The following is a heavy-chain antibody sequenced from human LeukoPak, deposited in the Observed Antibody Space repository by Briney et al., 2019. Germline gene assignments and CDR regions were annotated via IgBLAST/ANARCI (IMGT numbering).Heavy chain of an antibody. CDR1: GGSMSSYY. CDR3: ARMGAHAFDI. J-gene: IGHJ3*02. CDR2: IYDSEST. Sequence: SETLSLTCTVSGGSMSSYYWSWIRQPPGKGLEWIGYIYDSESTNHNPSLKSRVTISVDTSKNQFSLKLSSVTAADTAVYYCARMGAHAFDIWGQGTMVTVSS. D-gene: IGHD4/OR15-4a*01. V-gene: IGHV4-59*08.